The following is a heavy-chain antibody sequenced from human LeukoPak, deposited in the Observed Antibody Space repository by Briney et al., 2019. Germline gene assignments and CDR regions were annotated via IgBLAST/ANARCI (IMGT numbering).Heavy chain of an antibody. D-gene: IGHD5-18*01. J-gene: IGHJ6*02. Sequence: GRSLRLSCAASGFTFSSYTMNWVRQAPGKGLQCVSTVSAISDIHYSDSVKGRFTISRDNARNSLYLQMNSLRDEDTAVYYCARDLSIYSYGSDFYYYYGVDVWGQGTTVTVSS. CDR1: GFTFSSYT. CDR3: ARDLSIYSYGSDFYYYYGVDV. CDR2: VSAISDI. V-gene: IGHV3-21*04.